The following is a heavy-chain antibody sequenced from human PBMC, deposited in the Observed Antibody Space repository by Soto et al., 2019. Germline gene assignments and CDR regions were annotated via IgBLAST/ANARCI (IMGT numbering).Heavy chain of an antibody. CDR3: GRGPSPRAPAGGTPYYYAMDV. CDR1: GYDFTAYH. J-gene: IGHJ6*02. CDR2: MNPINGAT. V-gene: IGHV1-8*02. Sequence: ASVKVSCKASGYDFTAYHINWVRQASGQGLEWMGWMNPINGATGSARRFQGRVSMTRNTATGTAYMELTSLRLDDTAVYYCGRGPSPRAPAGGTPYYYAMDVWGQGTTVTVSS. D-gene: IGHD6-13*01.